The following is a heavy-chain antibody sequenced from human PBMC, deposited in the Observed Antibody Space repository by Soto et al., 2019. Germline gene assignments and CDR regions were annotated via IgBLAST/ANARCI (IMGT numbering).Heavy chain of an antibody. CDR2: IIPIFGTA. J-gene: IGHJ4*02. CDR1: GGTFSSYA. CDR3: ATKFDSYGSYCFDY. D-gene: IGHD5-18*01. Sequence: SVKVSCKASGGTFSSYAISWVRQAPGQGLEWMGGIIPIFGTANYAQKFQGRVTITADESTSTAYMELSSLRSEDTAVYYCATKFDSYGSYCFDYWGQGTLVSVSS. V-gene: IGHV1-69*13.